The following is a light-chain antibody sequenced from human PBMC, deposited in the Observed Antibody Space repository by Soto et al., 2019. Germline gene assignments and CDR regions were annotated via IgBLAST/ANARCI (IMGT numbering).Light chain of an antibody. J-gene: IGLJ2*01. V-gene: IGLV1-47*01. CDR2: RND. CDR1: STNVGGNY. Sequence: QSVLTQPPSASGSPGQRVTISCSGSSTNVGGNYVYWYQQFPGSAPKLLIYRNDQRPSGVSDRFSGSKSGNSASLAISGPRAEDEADYYCAAWNNSLSAVVFGGGTKLTVL. CDR3: AAWNNSLSAVV.